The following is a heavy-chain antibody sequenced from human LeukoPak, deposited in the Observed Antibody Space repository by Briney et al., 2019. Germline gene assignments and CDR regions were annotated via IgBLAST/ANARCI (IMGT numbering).Heavy chain of an antibody. V-gene: IGHV4-61*01. D-gene: IGHD1-1*01. Sequence: PSETLSLTCTVSGGSVSSGSYYWSWIRLPPGKGLEWIGYIYYSGSTNFNPSLKSRVTISVDTSKNQFSLRLSSVTAADTAVYYCARRTRYNWNDDRYYFDYWGQGTLVTVSS. J-gene: IGHJ4*02. CDR3: ARRTRYNWNDDRYYFDY. CDR2: IYYSGST. CDR1: GGSVSSGSYY.